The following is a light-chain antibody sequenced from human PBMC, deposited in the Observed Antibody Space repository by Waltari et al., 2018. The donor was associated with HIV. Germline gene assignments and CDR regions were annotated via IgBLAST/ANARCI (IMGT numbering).Light chain of an antibody. CDR1: TSDVGSYNL. V-gene: IGLV2-23*01. J-gene: IGLJ3*02. CDR3: CSYAGSSTWV. CDR2: EDN. Sequence: QSALTQPASVSGSPGQSITISCTGTTSDVGSYNLVSWYQQHPGKAPKLMIYEDNKRPSGVSNRFSGSKSGNTASLTISGIQAQDEADYYCCSYAGSSTWVFGGGTKLTVL.